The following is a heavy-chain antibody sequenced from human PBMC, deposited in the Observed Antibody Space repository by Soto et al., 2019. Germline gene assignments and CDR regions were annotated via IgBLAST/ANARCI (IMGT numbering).Heavy chain of an antibody. J-gene: IGHJ5*02. CDR2: IYYSGST. D-gene: IGHD3-10*01. CDR1: GYSISIRNW. CDR3: ARIDGSGSYFPLGWFDP. Sequence: SETLSLTCSVSGYSISIRNWCGLIRQPPGKGLEWIGYIYYSGSTYYNPSLKSRVTMSVDTSKNQFSLKLSSVTAVDTAVYYCARIDGSGSYFPLGWFDPWGQGTLVTVSS. V-gene: IGHV4-28*01.